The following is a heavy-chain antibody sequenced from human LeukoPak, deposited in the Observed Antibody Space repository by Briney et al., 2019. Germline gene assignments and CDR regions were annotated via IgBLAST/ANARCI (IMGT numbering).Heavy chain of an antibody. CDR1: GFTFSSYG. CDR2: ISYDGSNK. J-gene: IGHJ4*02. V-gene: IGHV3-30*18. D-gene: IGHD2-2*01. CDR3: AKSIVVVPAAPDY. Sequence: PGRSLRLSCAASGFTFSSYGMPWVRQAPGKGLEWVAVISYDGSNKYYADSVKGRFTISRDNSKNTLYLQMNSLRAEDTAVYYCAKSIVVVPAAPDYWGQGTLVTVSS.